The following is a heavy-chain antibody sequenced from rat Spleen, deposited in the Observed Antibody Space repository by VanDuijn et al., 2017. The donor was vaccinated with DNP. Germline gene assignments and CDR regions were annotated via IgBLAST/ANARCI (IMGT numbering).Heavy chain of an antibody. J-gene: IGHJ4*01. D-gene: IGHD1-7*01. V-gene: IGHV7-6*01. CDR1: GFTFADFY. Sequence: EVKLLESGGGLVQPGGSLRLSCAASGFTFADFYMSWIRQSPGKAPEWLSFIRSKANSYTTEYNPSVKGRFTISRDDSRNVLYLQMNILRADDTAIYYCAKHARPPLRVYSYAMDAWGQGTSVTVSS. CDR3: AKHARPPLRVYSYAMDA. CDR2: IRSKANSYTT.